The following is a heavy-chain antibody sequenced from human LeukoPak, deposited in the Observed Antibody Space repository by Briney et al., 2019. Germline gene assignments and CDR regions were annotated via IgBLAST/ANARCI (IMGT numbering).Heavy chain of an antibody. J-gene: IGHJ3*02. CDR3: AKETASVYGDFDI. CDR1: GFTFSSYA. CDR2: ISGSGGST. D-gene: IGHD3-22*01. Sequence: PGGSLRLSCAASGFTFSSYAMSWVHQAPGKGLEWVSGISGSGGSTYYADSVKGRFTISRDNSKNTLYLQMNSLRAEDTAVYYCAKETASVYGDFDIWGQWTMVTVSS. V-gene: IGHV3-23*01.